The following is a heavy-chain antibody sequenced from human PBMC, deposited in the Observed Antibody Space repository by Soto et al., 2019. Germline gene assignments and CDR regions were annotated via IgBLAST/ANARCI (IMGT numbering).Heavy chain of an antibody. J-gene: IGHJ6*02. D-gene: IGHD2-2*01. CDR3: TRVSRDYYGMDV. CDR2: IRSKAYGGTT. CDR1: GFTFGDYA. V-gene: IGHV3-49*04. Sequence: PGGSLRLSCTASGFTFGDYAMIWVGQAPGKGLEWVGFIRSKAYGGTTEYAASVKGRFTISRDDSKSIAYLQMNSLKTEDTAVYYCTRVSRDYYGMDVWGQGTTVTVSS.